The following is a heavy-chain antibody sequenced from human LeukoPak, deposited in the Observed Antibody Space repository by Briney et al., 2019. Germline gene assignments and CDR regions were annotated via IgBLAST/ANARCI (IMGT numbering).Heavy chain of an antibody. J-gene: IGHJ4*02. V-gene: IGHV3-23*01. D-gene: IGHD6-13*01. CDR1: GFTFSSYA. CDR2: ISGSGGST. Sequence: GGSLRLSCAASGFTFSSYAMTWVRQAPGKGLEWVSAISGSGGSTYYADSVKGRFTISRDNSKNTLYLQMNSLRAEDTAVYYCARDPRNVAAAGADFDYWGQGTLVTVSS. CDR3: ARDPRNVAAAGADFDY.